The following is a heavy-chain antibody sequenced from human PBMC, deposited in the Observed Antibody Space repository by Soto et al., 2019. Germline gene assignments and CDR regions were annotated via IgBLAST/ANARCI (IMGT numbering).Heavy chain of an antibody. CDR1: GYTFTSYG. J-gene: IGHJ3*02. Sequence: EASVKVSCKASGYTFTSYGISWVRQAPGQGLEWMGWISAYNGNTNYAQKLQGRVTMTTDTSTSTAYMELRSLRSDDTAVYYCATRGYSYGLVAFDIWGQGTMVTVSS. CDR2: ISAYNGNT. D-gene: IGHD5-18*01. CDR3: ATRGYSYGLVAFDI. V-gene: IGHV1-18*01.